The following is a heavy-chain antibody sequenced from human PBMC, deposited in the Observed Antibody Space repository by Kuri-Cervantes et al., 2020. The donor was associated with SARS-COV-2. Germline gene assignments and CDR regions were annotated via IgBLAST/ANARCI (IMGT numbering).Heavy chain of an antibody. CDR2: IRSNPDGGTT. Sequence: GESLKISCSASGFVFNIAWMTWVRQRPGKGLEWVGRIRSNPDGGTTEYAAPVKGRFTISRDDSKNTLDLQMNSLKIEDTAVYYCATGEEGCSGGRCYLLPQYWGPGTLVTVSS. D-gene: IGHD2-15*01. CDR1: GFVFNIAW. J-gene: IGHJ4*02. V-gene: IGHV3-15*01. CDR3: ATGEEGCSGGRCYLLPQY.